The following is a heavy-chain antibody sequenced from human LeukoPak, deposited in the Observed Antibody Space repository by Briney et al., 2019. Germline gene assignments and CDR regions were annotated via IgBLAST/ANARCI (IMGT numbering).Heavy chain of an antibody. V-gene: IGHV3-53*01. CDR3: ARDGSSGRGYYYYYGMDV. Sequence: GGSLRLSCAASGFTVNTNYMSWVRQAPGKGLEWVSIMLSVGTTYYADSVKGRFTFSRDNSKNTLYLQMNNLRAEDTAVYYCARDGSSGRGYYYYYGMDVWGEGTTVTVSS. D-gene: IGHD1-26*01. CDR1: GFTVNTNY. CDR2: MLSVGTT. J-gene: IGHJ6*04.